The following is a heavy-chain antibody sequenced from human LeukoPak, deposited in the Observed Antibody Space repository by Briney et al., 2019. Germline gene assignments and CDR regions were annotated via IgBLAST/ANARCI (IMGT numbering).Heavy chain of an antibody. CDR1: GGSISSYY. J-gene: IGHJ6*03. CDR2: IYYSGST. CDR3: ASTYYYYYYMDV. Sequence: SETLSLTCTVSGGSISSYYWSWIRQPPGKGLEWIGYIYYSGSTNYNPSLKSRVTISVDTSKNQFSLKLSSVTAADTAVYYCASTYYYYYYMDVWGKGTTVTVSS. V-gene: IGHV4-59*12.